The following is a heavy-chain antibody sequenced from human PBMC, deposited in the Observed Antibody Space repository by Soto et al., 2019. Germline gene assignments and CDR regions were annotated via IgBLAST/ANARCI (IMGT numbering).Heavy chain of an antibody. D-gene: IGHD3-22*01. CDR2: ISAYNGNT. J-gene: IGHJ3*02. Sequence: SVKVACKASGYTFTRYGISWVRQAPGQGLEWMGWISAYNGNTNYAQKIQGRVTMTTDTSTSTAYMELRSLRSDDTAVYYCARDYYDSSGRDAFDIWGQGTMVTVSS. V-gene: IGHV1-18*04. CDR3: ARDYYDSSGRDAFDI. CDR1: GYTFTRYG.